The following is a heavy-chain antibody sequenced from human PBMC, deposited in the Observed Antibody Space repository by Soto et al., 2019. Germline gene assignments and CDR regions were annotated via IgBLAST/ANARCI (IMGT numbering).Heavy chain of an antibody. V-gene: IGHV1-8*01. CDR2: MNPNSGNT. Sequence: ASVKVSCKASGYTFTSYDINWVRQATGQGLEWMGWMNPNSGNTGYAQKFQGRVTMTRNTSISTAYMELSSLRSEDTAVYYCARLVGHYYYYYYMDVWGKGTTVTVSS. J-gene: IGHJ6*03. CDR3: ARLVGHYYYYYYMDV. D-gene: IGHD3-16*01. CDR1: GYTFTSYD.